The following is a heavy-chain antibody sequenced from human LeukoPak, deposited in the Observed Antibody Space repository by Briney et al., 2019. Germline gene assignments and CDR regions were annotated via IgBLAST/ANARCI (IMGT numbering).Heavy chain of an antibody. CDR3: AKDLWIQLNGLYSGLFDY. Sequence: GRSLRLSCAASGFTFSNYAMHWVRQAPGKGLEWVSAISGSGGSTYYADSVKGRFTISRDNSKNTLYLQMNSLRAEDTAAYYCAKDLWIQLNGLYSGLFDYWGQGTLVTVSS. J-gene: IGHJ4*02. V-gene: IGHV3-23*01. D-gene: IGHD5-18*01. CDR2: ISGSGGST. CDR1: GFTFSNYA.